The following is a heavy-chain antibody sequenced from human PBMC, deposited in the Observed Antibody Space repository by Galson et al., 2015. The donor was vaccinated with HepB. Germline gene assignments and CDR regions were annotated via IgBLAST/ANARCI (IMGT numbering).Heavy chain of an antibody. CDR3: AVGIVVVPAAMSEYYYYGMDV. V-gene: IGHV5-10-1*01. D-gene: IGHD2-2*01. CDR2: IDPSDSYT. CDR1: GYSFTSYW. J-gene: IGHJ6*02. Sequence: QSGAEVKKPGESLKISCKGSGYSFTSYWISWVRQMPGKGLEWMGRIDPSDSYTNYSPSFQGHVTISADKSISTAYLQWSSLKASDTAMYYCAVGIVVVPAAMSEYYYYGMDVWGQGTTVTVSS.